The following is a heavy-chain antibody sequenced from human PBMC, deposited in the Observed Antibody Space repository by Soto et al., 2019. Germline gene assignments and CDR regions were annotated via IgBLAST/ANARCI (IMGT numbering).Heavy chain of an antibody. D-gene: IGHD5-12*01. CDR1: GDSISSYY. CDR2: IYYSGST. Sequence: QVQLQESGPRLVKPSETLSLTCSVSGDSISSYYWSWIXXPPGKGLEWIGYIYYSGSTNYNPSXKSRVTISVXTPXXQXSLKLTSVTAADTAVYYCARGVATIGPWGQGTLVTVSS. J-gene: IGHJ5*02. V-gene: IGHV4-59*01. CDR3: ARGVATIGP.